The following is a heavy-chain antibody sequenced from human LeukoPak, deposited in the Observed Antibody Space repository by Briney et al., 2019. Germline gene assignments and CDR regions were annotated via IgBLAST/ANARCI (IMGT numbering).Heavy chain of an antibody. J-gene: IGHJ4*02. CDR1: GFTFSGHW. Sequence: GGSLSLSCAASGFTFSGHWMSWVRQAPGKGLEWVANINQGGSDKYYVDSVKGRFTISRDNANNLLYLQMNSLRGEDTAVYYCTRDRSRAEDNWGQGTLVTVSS. D-gene: IGHD1-14*01. CDR2: INQGGSDK. CDR3: TRDRSRAEDN. V-gene: IGHV3-7*01.